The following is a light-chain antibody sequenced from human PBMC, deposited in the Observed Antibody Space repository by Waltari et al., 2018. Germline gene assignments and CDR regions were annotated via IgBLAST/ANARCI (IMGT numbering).Light chain of an antibody. CDR3: LQSYSLSLFT. CDR1: QSMSSF. CDR2: ATS. Sequence: DIQVTQSPSSLSASVGDRVTITCRASQSMSSFLNWYQQKPGKAPRLLISATSNLQSGVPSRFIGSGSGADCTLTINSLQPEDFATYYCLQSYSLSLFTFGPGTRVDIK. V-gene: IGKV1-39*01. J-gene: IGKJ3*01.